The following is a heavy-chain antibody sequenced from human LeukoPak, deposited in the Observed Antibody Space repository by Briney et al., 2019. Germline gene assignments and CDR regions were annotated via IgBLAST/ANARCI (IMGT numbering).Heavy chain of an antibody. CDR2: IYYSGST. V-gene: IGHV4-31*03. CDR3: ARLAPGRFLEWLPQNLYYYYGMDV. CDR1: GGSISSGGYY. D-gene: IGHD3-3*01. J-gene: IGHJ6*02. Sequence: SQTLSLTCTVSGGSISSGGYYWSWIRQHPGKGLEWIGYIYYSGSTYYNPSLKSRVTISVDTSKNQFSLKLSSVTAADTAVYYCARLAPGRFLEWLPQNLYYYYGMDVWGQGTTVTVSS.